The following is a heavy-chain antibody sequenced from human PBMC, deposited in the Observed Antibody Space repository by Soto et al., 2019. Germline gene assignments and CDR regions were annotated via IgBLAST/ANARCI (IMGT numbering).Heavy chain of an antibody. CDR2: ISGYNGNT. Sequence: QVQVVQSGDEVKKPGASVKVSCKASGYTFTNYGFSWVRQAPGQGLEWMGWISGYNGNTKYAEKFQGRVTMTTDTSTSTDHMELRSLRSDDTAVYYCAREGQEPYYYYGMDVWGQGTAVTVSS. CDR1: GYTFTNYG. D-gene: IGHD1-26*01. V-gene: IGHV1-18*01. J-gene: IGHJ6*02. CDR3: AREGQEPYYYYGMDV.